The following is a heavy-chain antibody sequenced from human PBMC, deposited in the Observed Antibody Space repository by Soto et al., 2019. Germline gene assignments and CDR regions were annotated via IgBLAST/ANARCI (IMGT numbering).Heavy chain of an antibody. CDR3: ARRGRVAVATTLGYYFDY. J-gene: IGHJ4*02. D-gene: IGHD6-19*01. Sequence: GGSLRLSCAASGFTFSSYWMSWVRQAPGKGLEWVANIKQDGSEKYYVDSVKGRFTISRDNAKNSLYLQMNSLRAEDTAVYYCARRGRVAVATTLGYYFDYWGQGTLVTVSS. V-gene: IGHV3-7*01. CDR2: IKQDGSEK. CDR1: GFTFSSYW.